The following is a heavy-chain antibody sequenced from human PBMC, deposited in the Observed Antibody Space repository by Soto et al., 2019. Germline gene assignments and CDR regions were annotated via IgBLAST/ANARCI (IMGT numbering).Heavy chain of an antibody. V-gene: IGHV4-39*02. D-gene: IGHD4-17*01. CDR2: IYYSGST. CDR1: GGSISSSSYY. CDR3: ARDQSYGDSPFGMDV. J-gene: IGHJ6*02. Sequence: PSETLSLTCTVSGGSISSSSYYWGWIRQPPGKGLEWIGSIYYSGSTYYNPSLKSRVTISVDTSKNTVYLQMNSLRAEDTAVYYCARDQSYGDSPFGMDVWGQGTTVTVSS.